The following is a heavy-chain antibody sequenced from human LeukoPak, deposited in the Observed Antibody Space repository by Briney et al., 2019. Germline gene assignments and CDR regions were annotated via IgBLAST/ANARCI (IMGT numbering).Heavy chain of an antibody. Sequence: GESLKISCKGSGYRFATYWIGWGRQMAGKGLDWMESIYPDDSDKRYSPSFQAQVTISDDKSISTAYLQWSSLTASDSAIYFCARVPNSMDVWGQGTTVTVSS. CDR2: IYPDDSDK. V-gene: IGHV5-51*01. J-gene: IGHJ6*02. CDR1: GYRFATYW. CDR3: ARVPNSMDV. D-gene: IGHD4/OR15-4a*01.